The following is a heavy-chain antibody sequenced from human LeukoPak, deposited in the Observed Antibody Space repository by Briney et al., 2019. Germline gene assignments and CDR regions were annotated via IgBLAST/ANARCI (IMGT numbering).Heavy chain of an antibody. Sequence: PSETLSLTCTVTGGSISSYYWSWIRQPAGKGLAWIGRIYTSGSTNYNPSLKSRVTISVDKSKNQFSLKLSSVTAADTAVYYCARAPYSSRGFDYWGQGTLVTVSS. D-gene: IGHD6-13*01. J-gene: IGHJ4*02. V-gene: IGHV4-4*07. CDR1: GGSISSYY. CDR3: ARAPYSSRGFDY. CDR2: IYTSGST.